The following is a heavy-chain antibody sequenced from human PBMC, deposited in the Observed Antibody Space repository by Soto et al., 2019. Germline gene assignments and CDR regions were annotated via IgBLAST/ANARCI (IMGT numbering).Heavy chain of an antibody. Sequence: GGSLRLSCAASGFTFSSNGMHWVRQAPGKGLEWLAIIWHDGSNKNYAESVQGRFTISRDNSKNTLYLQMNSLRAEDTAVYSWARGRMDYFYYMDVWGKGTAVTVSS. CDR1: GFTFSSNG. V-gene: IGHV3-33*01. D-gene: IGHD2-8*01. J-gene: IGHJ6*03. CDR3: ARGRMDYFYYMDV. CDR2: IWHDGSNK.